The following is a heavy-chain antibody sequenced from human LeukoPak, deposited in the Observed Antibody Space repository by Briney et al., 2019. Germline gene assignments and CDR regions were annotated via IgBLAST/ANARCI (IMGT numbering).Heavy chain of an antibody. J-gene: IGHJ4*02. CDR1: AITLSDSW. Sequence: GGSLRLSCTASAITLSDSWMSWVRQAPGKGLEWVAKIKQDGRETNYVDSVKGRFTISRDNAKNSVFLQMSSLRGDDTAIYYCARHLAGDSLYRHFDYWGQGTLVTVSA. CDR3: ARHLAGDSLYRHFDY. D-gene: IGHD5/OR15-5a*01. CDR2: IKQDGRET. V-gene: IGHV3-7*04.